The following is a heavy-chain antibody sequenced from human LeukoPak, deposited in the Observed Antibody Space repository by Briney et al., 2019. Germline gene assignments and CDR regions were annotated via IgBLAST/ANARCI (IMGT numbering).Heavy chain of an antibody. V-gene: IGHV1-2*06. D-gene: IGHD1-26*01. CDR1: GYTFTGYY. J-gene: IGHJ4*02. Sequence: GASVKVSCKASGYTFTGYYMHWVRQAPGQGLEWMGRINPNSGGTNYAQKFQGRVTMTRDTSISTAYMELSRLRSDDTAVYYCARVGGSGYSGSYYDYWGQGTLVTVSS. CDR3: ARVGGSGYSGSYYDY. CDR2: INPNSGGT.